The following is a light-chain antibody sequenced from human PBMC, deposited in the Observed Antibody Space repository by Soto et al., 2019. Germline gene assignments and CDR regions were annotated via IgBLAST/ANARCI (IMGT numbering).Light chain of an antibody. V-gene: IGKV1-5*03. J-gene: IGKJ1*01. CDR2: KAS. Sequence: DIQVTQSPSTLSASVGDRVTISCRASQDLNNWLAWFQQKPGKAPTLLIYKASGLEGGVPSRFSGSGSGTEFTLTINSLQPDDFATYYCQHYNGYPWTFGQGTKVEV. CDR1: QDLNNW. CDR3: QHYNGYPWT.